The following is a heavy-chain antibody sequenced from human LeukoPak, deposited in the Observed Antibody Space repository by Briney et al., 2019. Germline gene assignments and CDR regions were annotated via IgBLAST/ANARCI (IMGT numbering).Heavy chain of an antibody. CDR1: GFTFSSYA. D-gene: IGHD1-26*01. Sequence: GGSLRLSCAASGFTFSSYAMSWVRQAPWKGLEWVSAISGSGGSTYYADSVKGRFTISRDNSKNTLYLQMNSLRAEDTAVYYCAMTSGSYRTGSDYWGQGTLVTVSS. CDR3: AMTSGSYRTGSDY. CDR2: ISGSGGST. V-gene: IGHV3-23*01. J-gene: IGHJ4*02.